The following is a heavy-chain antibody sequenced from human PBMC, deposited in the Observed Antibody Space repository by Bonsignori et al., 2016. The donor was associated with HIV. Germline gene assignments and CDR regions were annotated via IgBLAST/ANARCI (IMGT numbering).Heavy chain of an antibody. Sequence: RQAPGKGLEWVSYISSSGSTIYYADSVKGRFTISRDNAKNSLYLQMNSLRAEDTAVYYCARTTVTTWSYYYYYMDVWGKGTTVTVSS. D-gene: IGHD4-17*01. CDR2: ISSSGSTI. V-gene: IGHV3-11*01. CDR3: ARTTVTTWSYYYYYMDV. J-gene: IGHJ6*03.